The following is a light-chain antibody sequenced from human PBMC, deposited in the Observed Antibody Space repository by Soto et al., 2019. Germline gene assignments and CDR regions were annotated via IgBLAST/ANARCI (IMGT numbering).Light chain of an antibody. V-gene: IGKV1-27*01. Sequence: DIQMTQSPSSLSASVGDRVTITCRAGQDINIYLAWYQQKPGKVPKLLISAASTLHSGVPSRFSGRGSGTDFTLTISSLQPADVATYYWQEYDGAPLTFGGGTKLEIK. CDR3: QEYDGAPLT. CDR2: AAS. J-gene: IGKJ4*01. CDR1: QDINIY.